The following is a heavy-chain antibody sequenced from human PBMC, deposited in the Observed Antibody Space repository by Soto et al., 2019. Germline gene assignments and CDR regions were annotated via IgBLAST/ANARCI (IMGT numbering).Heavy chain of an antibody. CDR3: ARVPVLLYAFDI. D-gene: IGHD3-10*01. CDR2: INSDGSST. Sequence: GGSLRLSCAASGFTFSIYWMHWFRQAPGKGLVWVSRINSDGSSTSYADSVKGRFTISRDNAKNTLYLQMNSLRAEDTAVYYCARVPVLLYAFDIWGQGTMVTVSS. J-gene: IGHJ3*02. CDR1: GFTFSIYW. V-gene: IGHV3-74*01.